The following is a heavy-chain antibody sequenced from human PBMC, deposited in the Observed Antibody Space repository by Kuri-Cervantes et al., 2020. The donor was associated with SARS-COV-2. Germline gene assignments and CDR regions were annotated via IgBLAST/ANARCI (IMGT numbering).Heavy chain of an antibody. CDR3: ARFGRDSSSWYYFDY. V-gene: IGHV4-34*01. D-gene: IGHD6-13*01. CDR2: INHSGST. CDR1: GGSFSGYY. Sequence: SETLSLTCAVYGGSFSGYYWSWIRQPPGKGLEWIGEINHSGSTNYNPSLKSRVTISVDTSKNQFSLKLSSVTAADTAVYYCARFGRDSSSWYYFDYWGQGTLVTVSS. J-gene: IGHJ4*02.